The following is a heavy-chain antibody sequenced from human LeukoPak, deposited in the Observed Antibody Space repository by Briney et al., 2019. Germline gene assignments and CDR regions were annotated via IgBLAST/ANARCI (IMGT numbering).Heavy chain of an antibody. J-gene: IGHJ3*02. V-gene: IGHV1-46*01. CDR2: INPSGGST. Sequence: SLVNVSCKASGYTFTSYYMHWVRQAPGEGGEWMGIINPSGGSTSYAKKFQGRVTMTMATYTSTVYMELSSLRSEDTAVYYCARAKRYFDWLSPNDAFDIWGQGTMVTVSS. D-gene: IGHD3-9*01. CDR1: GYTFTSYY. CDR3: ARAKRYFDWLSPNDAFDI.